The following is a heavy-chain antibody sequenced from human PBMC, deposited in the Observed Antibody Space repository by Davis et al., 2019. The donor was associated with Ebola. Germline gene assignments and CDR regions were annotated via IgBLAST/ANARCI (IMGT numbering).Heavy chain of an antibody. CDR3: ARDPWGMEKDS. J-gene: IGHJ4*02. V-gene: IGHV1-18*04. CDR2: IYPYNGNT. D-gene: IGHD3-16*01. Sequence: ASVKVSCKASGYTLTDYYIHWVRQAPGQGLEWMGWIYPYNGNTHYAQKLQGRVSMTADTSTSTAYVELRSLRSDDTAVYYCARDPWGMEKDSWGQGTLVTISS. CDR1: GYTLTDYY.